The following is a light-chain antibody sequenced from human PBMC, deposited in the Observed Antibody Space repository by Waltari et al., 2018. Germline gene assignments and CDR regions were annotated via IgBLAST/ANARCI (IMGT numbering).Light chain of an antibody. CDR3: QQTYSSPT. CDR2: AAS. V-gene: IGKV1-39*01. CDR1: QSIGTY. Sequence: DIQMTQSPSSLSASVGDRVTITCRAGQSIGTYLHWYQHKPGEAPKLLIYAASTLQSEVPSRFSGSGSGTDFTLTLSSLQPEDFATYYCQQTYSSPTFGQGTKLEIK. J-gene: IGKJ2*01.